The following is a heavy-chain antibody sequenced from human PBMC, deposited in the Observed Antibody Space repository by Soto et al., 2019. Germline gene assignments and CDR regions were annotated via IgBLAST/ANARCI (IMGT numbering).Heavy chain of an antibody. V-gene: IGHV4-39*07. Sequence: ETLSLTCTVSGGSISSSSYYWGWIRQPPGKGLEWIGSIYYSGSTYYNPSLKSRVTISVDTSKNQFSLKLSSVTAEDTAVYYCAKLTIYYTTPASAFDYWGQGALVTVS. D-gene: IGHD3-10*01. J-gene: IGHJ4*02. CDR1: GGSISSSSYY. CDR2: IYYSGST. CDR3: AKLTIYYTTPASAFDY.